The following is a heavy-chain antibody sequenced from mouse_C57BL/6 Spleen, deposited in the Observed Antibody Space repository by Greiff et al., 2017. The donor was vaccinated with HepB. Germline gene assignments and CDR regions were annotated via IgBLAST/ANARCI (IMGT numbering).Heavy chain of an antibody. CDR1: GFTFSNYW. V-gene: IGHV6-3*01. CDR2: IRLKSDNYAT. CDR3: TGDNYGSSYAMDY. J-gene: IGHJ4*01. Sequence: EVKLVESGGGLVQPGGSMKLSCVASGFTFSNYWMNWVRQSPEKGLEWVAQIRLKSDNYATHYAESVKGRFTISRDDSKSSVYLQMNNLRAEDTGIYYCTGDNYGSSYAMDYWGQGTSVTVSS. D-gene: IGHD1-1*01.